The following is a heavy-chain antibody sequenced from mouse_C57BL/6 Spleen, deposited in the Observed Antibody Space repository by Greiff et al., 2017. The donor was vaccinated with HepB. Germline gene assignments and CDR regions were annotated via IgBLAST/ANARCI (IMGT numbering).Heavy chain of an antibody. Sequence: DVMLVESGGGLVKPGGSLKLSCAASGFTFSDYGMHWVRQAPEQGLEWVAYISSGSSTIYYADTVKGRFTISRDNAKNTLFLQRTSLRSEDTAMYYCARPRDPYLPPMDYCGQGTSVTVSS. CDR1: GFTFSDYG. V-gene: IGHV5-17*01. D-gene: IGHD2-1*01. J-gene: IGHJ4*01. CDR3: ARPRDPYLPPMDY. CDR2: ISSGSSTI.